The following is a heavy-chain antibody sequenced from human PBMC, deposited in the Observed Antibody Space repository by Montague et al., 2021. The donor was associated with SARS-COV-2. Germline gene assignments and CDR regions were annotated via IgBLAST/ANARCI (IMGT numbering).Heavy chain of an antibody. J-gene: IGHJ5*02. Sequence: SLRLSCAASGFTVNTNFMTWVRQAPGKGLEWISIIYSGGITYYADSVKGRFTISRDDSKNTVYLQMNSLRAEDTATYFCARSITLPAVLDPWGQGTLVTVSS. CDR3: ARSITLPAVLDP. D-gene: IGHD2/OR15-2a*01. CDR2: IYSGGIT. V-gene: IGHV3-53*01. CDR1: GFTVNTNF.